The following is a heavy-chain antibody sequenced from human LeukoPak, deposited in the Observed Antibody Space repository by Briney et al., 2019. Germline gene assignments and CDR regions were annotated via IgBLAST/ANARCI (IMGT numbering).Heavy chain of an antibody. CDR2: IDHSDSYT. D-gene: IGHD2-2*01. V-gene: IGHV5-10-1*01. CDR3: ARLDKRYCSSTSCGPWDY. CDR1: GYSFTSYW. J-gene: IGHJ4*02. Sequence: GESLRISCKGSGYSFTSYWNSWGRQMPGKGLGWVGRIDHSDSYTNYSPSFQGHVTISADKFISTAYLQWSSLKASDTAMYYCARLDKRYCSSTSCGPWDYWGQGTLVTVSS.